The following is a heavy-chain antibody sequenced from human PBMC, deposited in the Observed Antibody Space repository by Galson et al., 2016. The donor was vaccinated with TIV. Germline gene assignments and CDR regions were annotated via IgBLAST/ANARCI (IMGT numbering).Heavy chain of an antibody. Sequence: VSCKTSGYTFNNYPIYWVRQAPGPSLEWMGWINTGTTNTKYSQKFQSRVTMTRDTSANTAYMELNSLTPEDTAVYFFARDRTGTTWFDPWGQGTLVTVSS. J-gene: IGHJ5*02. CDR3: ARDRTGTTWFDP. V-gene: IGHV1-3*04. CDR2: INTGTTNT. CDR1: GYTFNNYP. D-gene: IGHD1-7*01.